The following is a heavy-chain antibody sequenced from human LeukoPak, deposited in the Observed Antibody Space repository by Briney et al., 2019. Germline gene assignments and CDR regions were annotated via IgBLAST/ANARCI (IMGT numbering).Heavy chain of an antibody. Sequence: ASVKVSCKASGYTFTDYYMHWVRQAPGQGLEWMGWINPNSGGTNFAQKFQGRVAMTRDTCISTAYLELGSLRSDDTAVYFCARARWQLVPYFDSWGQGTLVTVSS. J-gene: IGHJ4*02. CDR3: ARARWQLVPYFDS. V-gene: IGHV1-2*02. D-gene: IGHD6-6*01. CDR2: INPNSGGT. CDR1: GYTFTDYY.